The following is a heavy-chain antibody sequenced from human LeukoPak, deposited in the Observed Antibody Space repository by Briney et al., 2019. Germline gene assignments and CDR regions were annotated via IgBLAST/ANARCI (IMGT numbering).Heavy chain of an antibody. V-gene: IGHV3-9*01. D-gene: IGHD6-13*01. Sequence: GRSLRLSCEAPGFTFDDYGMHWVRQAPGKGLEWVSTISWNSASVGYVDSVKGRFTISRDNAKKTLYLQMNSLRPEDTALYSCAKDYGYSSSWYDYWGQGTLVTVSS. CDR3: AKDYGYSSSWYDY. CDR2: ISWNSASV. CDR1: GFTFDDYG. J-gene: IGHJ4*02.